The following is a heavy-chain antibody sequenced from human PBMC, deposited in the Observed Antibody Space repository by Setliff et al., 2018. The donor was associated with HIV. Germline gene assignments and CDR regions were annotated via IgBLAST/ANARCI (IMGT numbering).Heavy chain of an antibody. V-gene: IGHV1-69-2*01. Sequence: ASVKVSCKASGYTFTDYYMHWVQQAPGKGLEWMRRVEPQHGETIFAGKFQGRVTITADTSTDTAYMELSSPRSEDTAVHFCARGTTATDYYYYMDVWGKGTSVTVSS. D-gene: IGHD4-17*01. J-gene: IGHJ6*03. CDR3: ARGTTATDYYYYMDV. CDR1: GYTFTDYY. CDR2: VEPQHGET.